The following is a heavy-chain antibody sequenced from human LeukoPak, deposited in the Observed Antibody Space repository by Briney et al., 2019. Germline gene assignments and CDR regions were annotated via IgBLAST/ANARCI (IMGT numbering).Heavy chain of an antibody. CDR2: INPNSGGT. D-gene: IGHD2-8*01. V-gene: IGHV1-2*02. CDR1: GYTFTGYY. Sequence: GASVKVSCKASGYTFTGYYMHWVRQAPGQGLEWMGWINPNSGGTKYAQKFQGRVTMTSDTSISIVYMELSSLRSDDTAVYYCARVYASPDHWGQGTLVTVSS. J-gene: IGHJ4*02. CDR3: ARVYASPDH.